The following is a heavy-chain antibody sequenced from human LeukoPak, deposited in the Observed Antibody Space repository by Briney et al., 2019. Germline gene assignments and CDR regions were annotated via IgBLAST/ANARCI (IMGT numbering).Heavy chain of an antibody. J-gene: IGHJ4*02. CDR1: GGSIGSYY. D-gene: IGHD3-22*01. CDR2: IYYSGST. V-gene: IGHV4-59*01. CDR3: ARLNYYDSSGYFNPTISPPYFDY. Sequence: PSETLSLTCTVSGGSIGSYYWSWIRQPPGKGLEWIGYIYYSGSTNYNPSLKSRVTISVDTSKNQFSLKLSSVTAADTAVYYCARLNYYDSSGYFNPTISPPYFDYWGQGTLVTVSS.